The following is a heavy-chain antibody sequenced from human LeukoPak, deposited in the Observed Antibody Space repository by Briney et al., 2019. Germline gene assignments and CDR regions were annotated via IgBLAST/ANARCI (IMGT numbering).Heavy chain of an antibody. CDR3: ARGPYYFDSSDYLDWFDP. CDR2: INHSGST. CDR1: GGSFSGYY. V-gene: IGHV4-34*01. J-gene: IGHJ5*02. Sequence: PSETLSLTCAVYGGSFSGYYWSWIRQPPGEGLEWIGEINHSGSTNYNPSLKSRVTISVDTSKNQFSLKLSSVTAADTAVYYCARGPYYFDSSDYLDWFDPWGQGTLVTVSS. D-gene: IGHD3-22*01.